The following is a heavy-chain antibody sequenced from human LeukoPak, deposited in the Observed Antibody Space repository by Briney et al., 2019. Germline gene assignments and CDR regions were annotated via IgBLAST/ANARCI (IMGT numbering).Heavy chain of an antibody. J-gene: IGHJ6*02. D-gene: IGHD5-12*01. CDR2: INPNTGNP. CDR3: ARATTGYYYYGMDV. V-gene: IGHV7-4-1*02. Sequence: ASVKVSCKASGYTFTRYAMNWLRQAPGQGLEWMGWINPNTGNPTYAQAFTGRFVFSLDTSVSTAYLQISSLNTEDTAVYYCARATTGYYYYGMDVWGQGTTVTVSS. CDR1: GYTFTRYA.